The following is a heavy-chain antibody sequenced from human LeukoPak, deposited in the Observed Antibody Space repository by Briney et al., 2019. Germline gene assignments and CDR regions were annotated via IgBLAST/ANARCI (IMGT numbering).Heavy chain of an antibody. J-gene: IGHJ4*02. D-gene: IGHD2-2*01. CDR2: IYYSGST. V-gene: IGHV4-30-4*08. CDR1: GGSISSGDYY. Sequence: SETLSLTCTVSGGSISSGDYYWSWIRQPPGKGLEWIGYIYYSGSTYYNPSLKSRVTISVDTSKNQFSLKLSSVTAADTAVYYCATFKVPAATFDYWGQGTLVTVSS. CDR3: ATFKVPAATFDY.